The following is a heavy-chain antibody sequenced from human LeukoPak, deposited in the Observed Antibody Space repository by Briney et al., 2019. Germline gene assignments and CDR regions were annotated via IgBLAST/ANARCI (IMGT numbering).Heavy chain of an antibody. Sequence: GGSLRLSCAASGFTFSSYAMSWVRQAPGKGLEWVANIKQDGSEKYYVDSVKGRFTISRDNAKNSLYLQMNSLRAEDTAVYYCAREFALLPYYYYYYMDVWGKGTTVTVSS. CDR2: IKQDGSEK. CDR3: AREFALLPYYYYYYMDV. CDR1: GFTFSSYA. J-gene: IGHJ6*03. D-gene: IGHD2/OR15-2a*01. V-gene: IGHV3-7*01.